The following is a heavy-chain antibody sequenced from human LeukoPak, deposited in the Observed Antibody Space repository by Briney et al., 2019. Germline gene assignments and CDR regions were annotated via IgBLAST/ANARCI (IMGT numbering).Heavy chain of an antibody. J-gene: IGHJ4*02. D-gene: IGHD3-22*01. Sequence: SETLSLTCTVSGGSISSYYWSWIRQPPGKGLEWIGYIYYSGSTNYNPSLKSRVTISVDTSKNQFSLKLSSVTAADTAVYYCARGSGYYDSSGFLYYFDYWGQGTLVTVSS. CDR1: GGSISSYY. CDR2: IYYSGST. CDR3: ARGSGYYDSSGFLYYFDY. V-gene: IGHV4-59*01.